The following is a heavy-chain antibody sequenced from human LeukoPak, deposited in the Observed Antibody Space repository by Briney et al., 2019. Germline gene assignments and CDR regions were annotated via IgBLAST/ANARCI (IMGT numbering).Heavy chain of an antibody. CDR1: GFNVNSYY. V-gene: IGHV3-53*01. D-gene: IGHD2-2*01. CDR2: LSSGDST. CDR3: ARRYCSTCPTGHAFDL. Sequence: GGSLRLSCAASGFNVNSYYMSWVRQAPGRGLEWVSALSSGDSTHYADSVNGRFTISRDNSKNTLYLQLNSLRAEDTAVYYCARRYCSTCPTGHAFDLWGQGTMVTVSS. J-gene: IGHJ3*01.